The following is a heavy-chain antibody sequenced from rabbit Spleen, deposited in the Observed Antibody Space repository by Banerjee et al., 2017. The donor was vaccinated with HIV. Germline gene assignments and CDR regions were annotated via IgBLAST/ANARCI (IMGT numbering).Heavy chain of an antibody. Sequence: QEQLVESGGGLVKPEGSLTLTCKASGFSFSDRDVMCWVRQAPGKGLEWIACINTATGKAVYASWALGRFTISRTSSTTVTLQMTSLTAADTATYFCARELGGSAAFYFHLWGPGTLVTVS. D-gene: IGHD8-1*01. CDR1: GFSFSDRDV. J-gene: IGHJ4*01. CDR3: ARELGGSAAFYFHL. V-gene: IGHV1S45*01. CDR2: INTATGKA.